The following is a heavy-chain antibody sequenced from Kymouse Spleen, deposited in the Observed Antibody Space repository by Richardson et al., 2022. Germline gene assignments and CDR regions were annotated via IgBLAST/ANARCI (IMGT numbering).Heavy chain of an antibody. V-gene: IGHV4-34*01. J-gene: IGHJ2*01. CDR2: INHSGST. CDR3: ARRHGDYLYWYFDL. Sequence: QVQLQQWGAGLLKPSETLSLTCAVYGGSFSGYYWSWIRQPPGKGLEWIGEINHSGSTNYNPSLKSRVTISVDTSKNQFSLKLSSVTAADTAVYYCARRHGDYLYWYFDLWGRGTLVTVSS. CDR1: GGSFSGYY. D-gene: IGHD4-17*01.